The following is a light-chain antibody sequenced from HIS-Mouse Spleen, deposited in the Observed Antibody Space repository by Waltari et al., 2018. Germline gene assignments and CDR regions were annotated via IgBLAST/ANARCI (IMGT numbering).Light chain of an antibody. J-gene: IGLJ3*02. CDR2: LNSDGSH. Sequence: QLVLTQSPSASASLGASVKLTCTLSSGHSSYAITWHQQQPEKGTRYLMKLNSDGSHSKGDGIPDRCSGSSSGAERYLTSSSLQSEDEADYYCQTWGTGIWVFGGGTKLTVL. V-gene: IGLV4-69*01. CDR1: SGHSSYA. CDR3: QTWGTGIWV.